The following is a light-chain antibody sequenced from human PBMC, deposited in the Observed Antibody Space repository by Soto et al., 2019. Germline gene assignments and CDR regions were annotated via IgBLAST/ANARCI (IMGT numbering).Light chain of an antibody. J-gene: IGKJ1*01. V-gene: IGKV1-33*01. CDR1: QDITNY. Sequence: DIQMTQSPSSLSASVGDRVTITCQASQDITNYLHWYQQKPGKAPKLLIYDASNLEAGVPSRFSGSGSGTDFTFTISSLQPEDFATYYCQQYDNVRWTFGQGTKVEIK. CDR2: DAS. CDR3: QQYDNVRWT.